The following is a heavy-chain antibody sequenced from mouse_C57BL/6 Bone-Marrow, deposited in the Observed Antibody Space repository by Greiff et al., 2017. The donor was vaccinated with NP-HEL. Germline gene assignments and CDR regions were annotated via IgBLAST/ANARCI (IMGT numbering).Heavy chain of an antibody. CDR1: GFTFSNYW. CDR3: TEGGFITTVPAWFAY. Sequence: EVQGVESGGGLVQPGGSMKLSCVASGFTFSNYWMNWVRQSPEKGLEWVAQIRLKSDNYATHYAESVKGRFTISRDDSKSSVYLQMNNLRAEDTGIYYCTEGGFITTVPAWFAYWGQGTLVTVSA. CDR2: IRLKSDNYAT. D-gene: IGHD1-1*01. V-gene: IGHV6-3*01. J-gene: IGHJ3*01.